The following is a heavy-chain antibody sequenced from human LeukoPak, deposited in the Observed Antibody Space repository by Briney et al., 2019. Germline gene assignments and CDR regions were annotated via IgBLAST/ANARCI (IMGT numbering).Heavy chain of an antibody. J-gene: IGHJ4*02. V-gene: IGHV4-31*01. Sequence: TLSLTCTVSAGSIINGGYYCSWIPQHPGKGLEWSGYIYYSRTTYYIPSFKSLVTISVDTSKYQFSLKLRSVTAAHTAVYYCARGGYDRSGYSVYYFDYWGQGSLVTVSS. CDR1: AGSIINGGYY. CDR3: ARGGYDRSGYSVYYFDY. CDR2: IYYSRTT. D-gene: IGHD3-22*01.